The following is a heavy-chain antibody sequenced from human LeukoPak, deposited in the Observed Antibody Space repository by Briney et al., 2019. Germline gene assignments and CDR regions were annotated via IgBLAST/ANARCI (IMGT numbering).Heavy chain of an antibody. CDR3: TTDVVPAAILTRYYYYYYMDV. CDR2: IKSKTDGGTT. Sequence: GGSLRLSCAASGFTFSNAWMSWVRQAPGKGLEWVGRIKSKTDGGTTDYAAPVKGRFTISRDDSKNTLYLQMNSLKTEDTAVYYCTTDVVPAAILTRYYYYYYMDVWGKGTTVTVSS. J-gene: IGHJ6*03. D-gene: IGHD2-2*02. CDR1: GFTFSNAW. V-gene: IGHV3-15*01.